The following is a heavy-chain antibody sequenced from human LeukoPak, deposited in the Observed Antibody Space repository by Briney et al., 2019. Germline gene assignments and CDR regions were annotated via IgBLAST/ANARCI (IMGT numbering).Heavy chain of an antibody. CDR1: GFTFSSYA. CDR3: TKVRSGSSNWALRVFDY. D-gene: IGHD4-11*01. J-gene: IGHJ4*02. Sequence: GGSLRLSCAASGFTFSSYAMSWVRQAPGKGLEWVSAISGSGGSTYYADSVKGRFTISRDNSKNTLYLQMNSLRAEDTAVYYCTKVRSGSSNWALRVFDYWGQGALVTVSS. CDR2: ISGSGGST. V-gene: IGHV3-23*01.